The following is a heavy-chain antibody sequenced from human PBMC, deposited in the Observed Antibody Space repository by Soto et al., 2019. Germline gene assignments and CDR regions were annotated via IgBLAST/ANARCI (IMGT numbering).Heavy chain of an antibody. CDR2: IYYSGST. D-gene: IGHD2-15*01. Sequence: QLQLQESGPGLVKPSETLSLTCTVSGGSISSSSYYWGWIRQPPGKGLEWIGSIYYSGSTYYNPSLKSRVTISVDTSKNKSSLKLSSVTAADTAVYYCARRVRSHEYLYCSGGSCCEYWGQGTLVTVSS. CDR1: GGSISSSSYY. V-gene: IGHV4-39*01. CDR3: ARRVRSHEYLYCSGGSCCEY. J-gene: IGHJ4*02.